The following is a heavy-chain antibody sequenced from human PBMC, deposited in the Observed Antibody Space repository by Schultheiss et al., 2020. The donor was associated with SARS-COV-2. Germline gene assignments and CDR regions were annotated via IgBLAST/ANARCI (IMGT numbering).Heavy chain of an antibody. V-gene: IGHV4-59*12. D-gene: IGHD6-19*01. CDR2: IYYSGST. J-gene: IGHJ4*02. CDR1: GGSISSYY. Sequence: SETLSLTCTVSGGSISSYYWSWIRQPPGKGLEWIGYIYYSGSTNYNPSLKSRVTISVDTSKNQFSLKLSSVTAADTAVYYCARERYMAGFDYWGQGTLVTVSP. CDR3: ARERYMAGFDY.